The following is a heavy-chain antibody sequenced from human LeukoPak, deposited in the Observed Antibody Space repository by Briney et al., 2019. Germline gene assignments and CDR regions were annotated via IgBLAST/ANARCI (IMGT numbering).Heavy chain of an antibody. J-gene: IGHJ4*02. Sequence: PGGSLRLSCAASGFTFSSYAMHWVREAPGKGLEWVAVISYDGSNKYYADSVKARFTTSRDNSKNTLYLQMNSLRAEDTAVYYCARCPHDIVVVVAATLVCEFDYWGQGTLVTVSS. D-gene: IGHD2-15*01. CDR3: ARCPHDIVVVVAATLVCEFDY. CDR2: ISYDGSNK. CDR1: GFTFSSYA. V-gene: IGHV3-30*04.